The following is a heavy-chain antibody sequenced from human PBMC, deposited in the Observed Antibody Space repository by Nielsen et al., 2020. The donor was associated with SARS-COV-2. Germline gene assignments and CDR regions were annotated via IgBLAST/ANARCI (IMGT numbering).Heavy chain of an antibody. CDR2: ISSNGGST. J-gene: IGHJ4*02. CDR3: VNMGVVPAAIVGTDY. Sequence: GGSLRLSCSASGFTFSSYAMHWVRQAPGKGLEYVSAISSNGGSTYYADSVKGRFTISRDNSKNTLYLQMSSLRAEDTAVYYCVNMGVVPAAIVGTDYWGQGTLVTVSS. V-gene: IGHV3-64D*09. CDR1: GFTFSSYA. D-gene: IGHD2-2*01.